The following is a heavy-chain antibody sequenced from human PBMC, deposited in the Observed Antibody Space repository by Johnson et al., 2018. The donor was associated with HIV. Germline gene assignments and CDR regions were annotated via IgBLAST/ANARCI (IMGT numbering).Heavy chain of an antibody. CDR2: IWYDGSNK. CDR3: AKDLDSSSWGAFDI. V-gene: IGHV3-33*06. J-gene: IGHJ3*02. D-gene: IGHD6-6*01. CDR1: GFTFSSYG. Sequence: QVQLVESGGGVVQPGRSLRLSCAASGFTFSSYGMHWVRQAPGKGLEWVAVIWYDGSNKYYAASVKGRFTISRDNSKNTLYLQMNSLRAEDTAVYYCAKDLDSSSWGAFDIWGQGTMVTVSS.